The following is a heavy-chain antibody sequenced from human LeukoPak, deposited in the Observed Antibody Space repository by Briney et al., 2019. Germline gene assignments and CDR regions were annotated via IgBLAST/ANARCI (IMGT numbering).Heavy chain of an antibody. J-gene: IGHJ4*02. Sequence: GGSLRLSCAASGFTLSSYWMHWVRQAPGKGLVGVSRINGDGRITTYADSVKGRFTISRDTAKNTLYLQMNSLRAEDTAFYYCARVHVGTDMVDLDYWGQGTLVTVSS. D-gene: IGHD5-18*01. CDR2: INGDGRIT. CDR1: GFTLSSYW. CDR3: ARVHVGTDMVDLDY. V-gene: IGHV3-74*01.